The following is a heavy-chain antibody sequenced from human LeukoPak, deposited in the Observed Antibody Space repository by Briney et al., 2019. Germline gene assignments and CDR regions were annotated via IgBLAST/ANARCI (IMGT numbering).Heavy chain of an antibody. D-gene: IGHD5-24*01. CDR3: ARWGKEMAYDY. CDR1: GGSISSYY. V-gene: IGHV4-59*01. Sequence: SETLSLTCTVSGGSISSYYWSWIRQPPGKGLEWIGYIYCSGSTNYNPSLKSRVTISVDTSKNQFSLKLSSVTAADTAVYYCARWGKEMAYDYWGQGTLVTVSS. J-gene: IGHJ4*02. CDR2: IYCSGST.